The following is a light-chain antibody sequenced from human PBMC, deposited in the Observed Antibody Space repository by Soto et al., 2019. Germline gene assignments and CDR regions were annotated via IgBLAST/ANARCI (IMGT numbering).Light chain of an antibody. J-gene: IGKJ5*01. Sequence: VLTQSPANMYLSPGARATLSCRASQSVSSTYLAWYQQQPGQAPRLLMSGTSNRATGTPDRFSGSGSGTDFTLTISRLEPEDFAGYYCQQYGSPPITFAQGTRLET. V-gene: IGKV3-20*01. CDR2: GTS. CDR1: QSVSSTY. CDR3: QQYGSPPIT.